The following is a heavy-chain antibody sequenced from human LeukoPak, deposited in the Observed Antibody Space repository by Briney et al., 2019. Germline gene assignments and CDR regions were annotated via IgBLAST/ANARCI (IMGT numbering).Heavy chain of an antibody. V-gene: IGHV4-34*01. CDR1: GGSFSDYY. D-gene: IGHD6-6*01. CDR2: IYHSGST. Sequence: PSETLSLTCAVYGGSFSDYYWTWIRQSPGKGLEWIGEIYHSGSTFYNPSLQSRVTMSVDTSKNQFSLKVSSVTAADTAVYYCARDLGSSSSWYYYYMDVWGKGTTVTVSS. CDR3: ARDLGSSSSWYYYYMDV. J-gene: IGHJ6*03.